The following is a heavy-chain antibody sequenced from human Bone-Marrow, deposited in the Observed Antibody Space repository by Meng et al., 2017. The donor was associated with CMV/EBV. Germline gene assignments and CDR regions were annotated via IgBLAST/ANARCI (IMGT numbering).Heavy chain of an antibody. CDR3: AREVTGCSSTSCYYITGMDV. CDR2: INPNSGGT. J-gene: IGHJ6*02. D-gene: IGHD2-2*01. CDR1: GHTFIDYY. V-gene: IGHV1-2*02. Sequence: ASVKVSCKTSGHTFIDYYIHWVRQAPGQGLEWMGWINPNSGGTNYAQKFQGRVTMTRDTSISTAYMELSRLRSDDTAVYYCAREVTGCSSTSCYYITGMDVWGQGTTVTVSS.